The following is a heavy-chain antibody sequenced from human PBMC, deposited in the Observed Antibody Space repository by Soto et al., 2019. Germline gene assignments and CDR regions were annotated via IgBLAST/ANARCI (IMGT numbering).Heavy chain of an antibody. CDR1: GYTFTGYY. CDR2: INPNSGGT. CDR3: ARVGYSFSSGPGEGFDY. V-gene: IGHV1-2*04. J-gene: IGHJ4*02. Sequence: QVQLVQSGAEVKKPGASVKVSCKASGYTFTGYYMHWVRQAPGQGLEWMGWINPNSGGTNYAQKFQGWLTMTRDTSISTAYREVSRLRSDDRAVYYCARVGYSFSSGPGEGFDYWGQGTLVTVSS. D-gene: IGHD5-12*01.